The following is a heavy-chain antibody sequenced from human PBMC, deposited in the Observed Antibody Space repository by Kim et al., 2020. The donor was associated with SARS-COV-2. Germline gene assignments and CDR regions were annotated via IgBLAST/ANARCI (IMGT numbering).Heavy chain of an antibody. CDR1: GFNLSDYY. CDR2: ISGSGSPI. D-gene: IGHD4-17*01. V-gene: IGHV3-11*04. J-gene: IGHJ4*02. CDR3: ARDRTTVRY. Sequence: GGSLRLSCVGSGFNLSDYYMSWIRQAPGKGLVWVSCISGSGSPIYYADSVRGRFTISRDIAKKSFYLQMNNLRPDDTALYYCARDRTTVRYWGQGTLVTVSS.